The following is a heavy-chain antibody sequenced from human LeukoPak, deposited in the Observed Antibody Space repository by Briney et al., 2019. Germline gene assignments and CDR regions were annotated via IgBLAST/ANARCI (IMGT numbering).Heavy chain of an antibody. J-gene: IGHJ5*02. CDR2: IYYSGST. CDR1: GGSISSGGYY. CDR3: ARDLEKQQLVRENWFDP. V-gene: IGHV4-31*03. D-gene: IGHD6-13*01. Sequence: SQTLSLTCTVSGGSISSGGYYWSWIRQHPGKGLEWIGYIYYSGSTYYNPSLKSRVTISVDTSKNQFSLKLSSVTAADTAVYYCARDLEKQQLVRENWFDPWGQGTLVTVSS.